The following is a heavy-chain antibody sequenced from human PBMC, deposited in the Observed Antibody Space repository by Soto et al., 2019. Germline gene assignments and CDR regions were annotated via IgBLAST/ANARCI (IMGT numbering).Heavy chain of an antibody. D-gene: IGHD3-22*01. J-gene: IGHJ5*02. CDR2: IYYSGST. Sequence: SETLSLTYTVSGGSISSGGYYWNWIRQHPGKGLEWIGYIYYSGSTYYNPSLKSRVTISVDTSKNQFSLKLSSVTAADTAVYYCARVVVDDSSGDNWFDPWGQGTLVTVSS. V-gene: IGHV4-31*03. CDR1: GGSISSGGYY. CDR3: ARVVVDDSSGDNWFDP.